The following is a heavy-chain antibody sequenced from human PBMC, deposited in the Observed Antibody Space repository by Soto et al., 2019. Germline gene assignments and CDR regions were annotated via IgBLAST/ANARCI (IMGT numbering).Heavy chain of an antibody. CDR1: GGSLSSYY. Sequence: SETLSLTCTVSGGSLSSYYCNWVRKSAGRGLEWIGRVYPSGSTTYNPSLKSRLTMSVDTSKNQFSLRLTSVTAADTAVYYCATGRSEVVPGAMDTWGRGTLVTVSS. D-gene: IGHD2-2*01. V-gene: IGHV4-4*07. CDR3: ATGRSEVVPGAMDT. CDR2: VYPSGST. J-gene: IGHJ5*02.